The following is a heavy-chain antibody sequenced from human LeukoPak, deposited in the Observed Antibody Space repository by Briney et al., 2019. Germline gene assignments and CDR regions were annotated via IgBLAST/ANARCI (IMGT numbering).Heavy chain of an antibody. D-gene: IGHD3-3*01. CDR1: GFSLSRNG. V-gene: IGHV3-30*02. J-gene: IGHJ6*03. CDR2: ILSDGSYE. CDR3: AKDKYNFWSGSNYYYMDV. Sequence: PGGSLRLSCATSGFSLSRNGMHWVRQAPGQGLEWVAFILSDGSYEYYADSVKGRFTISRDTSRNTLFLQMNSLRTEDTAVYYSAKDKYNFWSGSNYYYMDVWGKGTTVTVSS.